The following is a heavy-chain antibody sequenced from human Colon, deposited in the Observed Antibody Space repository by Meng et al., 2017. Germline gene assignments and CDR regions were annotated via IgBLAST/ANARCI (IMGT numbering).Heavy chain of an antibody. V-gene: IGHV4-61*01. D-gene: IGHD7-27*01. CDR1: GASVSDTNYA. J-gene: IGHJ4*02. CDR3: ARDNWGSLDY. Sequence: QVHVQESDPGLVRPSETLSLPCTVSGASVSDTNYAWSWIRQPPGKGLEWIGYGRTNHNPSLKSRVTISVDTSKNQFSLTLNSVTAADTAVYYCARDNWGSLDYWGQGTLVTVSS. CDR2: GRT.